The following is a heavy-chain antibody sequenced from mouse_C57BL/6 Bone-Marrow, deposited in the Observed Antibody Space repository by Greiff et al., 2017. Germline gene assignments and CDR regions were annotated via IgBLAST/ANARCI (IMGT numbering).Heavy chain of an antibody. CDR3: ARVDYWYCDV. CDR2: IYPGGGYT. V-gene: IGHV1-63*01. Sequence: LVESGAELVRPGTSVKMSCKASGYTFTNYWIGWAKQRPGHGLEWIGDIYPGGGYTNYNEKFTSKATLTADKSSSTAYMQFSSLTSEDSAIYYCARVDYWYCDVWGTGTTVTVSS. CDR1: GYTFTNYW. J-gene: IGHJ1*03.